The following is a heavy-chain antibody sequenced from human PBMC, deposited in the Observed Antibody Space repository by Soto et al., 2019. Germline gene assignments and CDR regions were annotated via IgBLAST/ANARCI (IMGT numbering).Heavy chain of an antibody. J-gene: IGHJ4*02. CDR1: GFIFSNYA. V-gene: IGHV3-23*01. D-gene: IGHD2-15*01. CDR3: AKDTGRGGGSVFDY. CDR2: ISGSGADT. Sequence: EVQLLESGGGLVQPGGSLRLSCAPSGFIFSNYAMSWVRQARGKGLEWVSAISGSGADTDYTESVKGRFTISRDNFKNTLYLQMNSPRAEDTAVYYCAKDTGRGGGSVFDYCGQGTLVTVSS.